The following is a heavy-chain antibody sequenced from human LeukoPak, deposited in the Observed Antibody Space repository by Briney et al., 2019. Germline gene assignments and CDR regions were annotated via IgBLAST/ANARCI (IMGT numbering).Heavy chain of an antibody. Sequence: SETLSLTCTVSGASISAFHWTWFRQPAGKGLEWIGLIYSSGSTLFNPSLKSRVAMSVDLTKNQLALKLTSVTAADTAMYYCARKDGDYWGRGTLVTVSS. CDR2: IYSSGST. CDR1: GASISAFH. J-gene: IGHJ4*02. CDR3: ARKDGDY. V-gene: IGHV4-4*07.